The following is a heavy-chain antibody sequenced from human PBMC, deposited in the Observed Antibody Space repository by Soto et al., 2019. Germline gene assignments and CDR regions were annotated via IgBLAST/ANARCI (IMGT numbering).Heavy chain of an antibody. CDR2: IYYSGST. CDR1: DGSISSYY. CDR3: ARGFSSGGPFDY. Sequence: SETLSLTCTVSDGSISSYYWTWIRQPPGKGLEWIGYIYYSGSTNYNPSLKSRVTISVDTSKNQFSLNLSSVTAADTAVYYCARGFSSGGPFDYWGQGTLVTVSS. D-gene: IGHD6-19*01. J-gene: IGHJ4*02. V-gene: IGHV4-59*01.